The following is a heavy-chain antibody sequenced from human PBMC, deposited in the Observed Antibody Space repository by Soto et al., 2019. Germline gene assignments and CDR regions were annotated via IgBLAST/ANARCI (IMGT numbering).Heavy chain of an antibody. J-gene: IGHJ6*02. CDR2: TYYRSKWYN. Sequence: PSQTLSLTCAISGDSVSSNSAAWNWIRQSPSRGLEWLGRTYYRSKWYNDYAVSVKSRITINPDTSKNQFSLQLNSVTPEDTAVYYCAREDSAAAAGTHLSYYYYGMDVWGQGTTVTAP. CDR1: GDSVSSNSAA. D-gene: IGHD6-13*01. V-gene: IGHV6-1*01. CDR3: AREDSAAAAGTHLSYYYYGMDV.